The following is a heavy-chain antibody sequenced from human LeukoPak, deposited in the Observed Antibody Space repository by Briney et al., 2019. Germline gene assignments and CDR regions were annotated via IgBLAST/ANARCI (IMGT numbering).Heavy chain of an antibody. Sequence: SETLSLTCDVSGVSINTCCYYWTWIRQPPGKGLEWIGYKYYSGSTRYNSSLRSRLTISLDTSKNQFSLRLTSVTAADTAVYYCARGHSYGFDFDSWGPGTLVIVSS. V-gene: IGHV4-61*01. CDR1: GVSINTCCYY. J-gene: IGHJ4*02. CDR2: KYYSGST. D-gene: IGHD5-18*01. CDR3: ARGHSYGFDFDS.